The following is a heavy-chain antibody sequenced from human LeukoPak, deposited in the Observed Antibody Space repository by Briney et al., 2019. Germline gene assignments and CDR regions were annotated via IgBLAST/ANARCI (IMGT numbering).Heavy chain of an antibody. CDR1: GGSISSYY. J-gene: IGHJ5*02. CDR3: ARDRSVAVAGTYRGWFDP. D-gene: IGHD6-19*01. CDR2: IYYCGST. Sequence: SETLSLTCTVSGGSISSYYWSWIRQPPGKGLEWIGYIYYCGSTNYNPSLKSRVTISVDTSKNQFALKLTSVTAAGTAVYYCARDRSVAVAGTYRGWFDPWGQGTLVTVSS. V-gene: IGHV4-59*01.